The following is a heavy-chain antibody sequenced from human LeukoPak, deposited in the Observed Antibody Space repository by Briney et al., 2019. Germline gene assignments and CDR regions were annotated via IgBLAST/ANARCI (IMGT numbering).Heavy chain of an antibody. J-gene: IGHJ4*02. CDR3: ARGGPDSSSY. CDR2: INHSGST. Sequence: SETLSLTCAVCGGSFSGYYWSWIRQPPGKGLEWIGEINHSGSTNYNPSLKSRVTISVDTSKNQFSLKLSSVTASDTAVYYCARGGPDSSSYWGQGTLVTVSS. D-gene: IGHD6-6*01. V-gene: IGHV4-34*01. CDR1: GGSFSGYY.